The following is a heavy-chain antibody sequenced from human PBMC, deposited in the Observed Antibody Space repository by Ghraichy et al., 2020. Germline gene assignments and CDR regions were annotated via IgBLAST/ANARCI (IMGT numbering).Heavy chain of an antibody. D-gene: IGHD3-3*02. J-gene: IGHJ5*02. CDR2: ISSSSGYM. CDR1: GLTFSNYS. Sequence: LSLTCAASGLTFSNYSMTWVRQAPGKGLEWVSSISSSSGYMYYADSVTGRFTISRDNAKNSLYLQMNSLRAEDTAIYYCARDSIVGLFWFDPWGQGTLVTVSS. V-gene: IGHV3-21*01. CDR3: ARDSIVGLFWFDP.